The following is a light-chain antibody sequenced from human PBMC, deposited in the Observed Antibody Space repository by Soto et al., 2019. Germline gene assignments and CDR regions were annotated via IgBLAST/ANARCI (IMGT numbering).Light chain of an antibody. CDR3: QQYGSSRT. Sequence: EILLTQSPCTLSLSPGERATLSCRASQSVSRSYLAWYQQKPGHAPSLLIYGASTRATGIPDTLSGSGSGTDFTLTISRLEPEDFAVYYCQQYGSSRTFGQGTKVDIK. V-gene: IGKV3-20*01. CDR1: QSVSRSY. J-gene: IGKJ1*01. CDR2: GAS.